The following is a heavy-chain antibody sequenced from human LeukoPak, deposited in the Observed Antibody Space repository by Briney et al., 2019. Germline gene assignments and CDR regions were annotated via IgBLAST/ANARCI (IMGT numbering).Heavy chain of an antibody. D-gene: IGHD1-14*01. J-gene: IGHJ4*02. CDR2: IRYDSTDK. Sequence: GGSLRLSCAASGFTFSSYGMHWVRQAPAKGLEWVAFIRYDSTDKYYADSVKGRFTISRDNAKNSLYLQMNSLRAEDTAVYYCARDNRALGTALDYWGQGTLVTVSS. CDR1: GFTFSSYG. CDR3: ARDNRALGTALDY. V-gene: IGHV3-30*02.